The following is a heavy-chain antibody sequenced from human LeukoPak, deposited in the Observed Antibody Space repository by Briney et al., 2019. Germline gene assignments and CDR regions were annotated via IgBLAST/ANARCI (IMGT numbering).Heavy chain of an antibody. D-gene: IGHD6-13*01. CDR3: ARTVVAAAGFKTFFDY. CDR1: GGTFSSYA. V-gene: IGHV1-69*13. Sequence: SVKVSCKASGGTFSSYAISWVRQAPGQGLEWMGGIIPIFGTANYAQKFQGRVTITADESTSTAYMELSSLRSEDTAVYYCARTVVAAAGFKTFFDYWGQGTLVTVSS. CDR2: IIPIFGTA. J-gene: IGHJ4*02.